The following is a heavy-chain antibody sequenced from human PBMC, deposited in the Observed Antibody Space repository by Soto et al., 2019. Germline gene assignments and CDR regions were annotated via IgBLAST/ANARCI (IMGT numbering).Heavy chain of an antibody. CDR2: INAVNGNT. CDR1: GETLTSYD. CDR3: ATTNSPFGVPPASYYGMDV. Sequence: GTSVEVSCKASGETLTSYDMHWVRQAPGQRLELMGWINAVNGNTKYSQKFQGRVTITRDTSASTAYMELSSLRSEDTAVYYCATTNSPFGVPPASYYGMDVWGQGTTAPVS. D-gene: IGHD3-3*01. V-gene: IGHV1-3*01. J-gene: IGHJ6*02.